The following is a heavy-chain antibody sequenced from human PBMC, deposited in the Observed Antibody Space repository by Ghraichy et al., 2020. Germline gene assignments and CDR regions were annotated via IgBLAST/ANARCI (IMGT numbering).Heavy chain of an antibody. J-gene: IGHJ4*02. CDR2: IIPIFGTA. V-gene: IGHV1-69*13. CDR1: GGTFSSYA. CDR3: ARDLGDSSGYYHYILDY. D-gene: IGHD3-22*01. Sequence: SVKVSCKASGGTFSSYAISWVRQAPGQGLEWMGGIIPIFGTANYAQKFQGRVTITADESTSTAYMELSSLRSEDTAVYYCARDLGDSSGYYHYILDYWGQGTLVTVSS.